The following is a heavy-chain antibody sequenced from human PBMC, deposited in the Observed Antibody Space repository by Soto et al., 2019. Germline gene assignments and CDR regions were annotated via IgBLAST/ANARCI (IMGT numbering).Heavy chain of an antibody. D-gene: IGHD1-26*01. V-gene: IGHV3-21*01. CDR2: ISSSSSYI. J-gene: IGHJ4*02. Sequence: GGSLRLSCAASGFTFSSYSMNWVRQAPGKGLEWVSSISSSSSYIYYADSVKGRFTISRDNAKNSLYLQMNSLRAEDTAVYYCARVPGYSGSLNFDYWGQGTLVTVSS. CDR1: GFTFSSYS. CDR3: ARVPGYSGSLNFDY.